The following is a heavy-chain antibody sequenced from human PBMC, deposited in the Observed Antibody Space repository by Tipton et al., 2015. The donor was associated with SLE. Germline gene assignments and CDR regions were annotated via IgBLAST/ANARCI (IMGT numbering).Heavy chain of an antibody. CDR2: IYYSGST. Sequence: TLSLTCTVSGGSISSYYWSWIRQPPGKGLGWIGYIYYSGSTNYNPSLKSRVTISVDTSKNQFSLKLSSVTAADTAVYYCARHEDYYDYWGQGTLVTVSS. D-gene: IGHD2-15*01. J-gene: IGHJ4*02. V-gene: IGHV4-59*08. CDR3: ARHEDYYDY. CDR1: GGSISSYY.